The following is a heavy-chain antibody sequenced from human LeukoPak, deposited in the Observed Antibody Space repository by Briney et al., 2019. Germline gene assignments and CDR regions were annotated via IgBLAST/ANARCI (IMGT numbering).Heavy chain of an antibody. V-gene: IGHV4-31*03. J-gene: IGHJ1*01. Sequence: PSQTLSLTCTVSGGSISSGGYYWSWIRQHPGKGPEWIGYIYYSGSTYYNPSLKSRVTISVDTSKNQFSLKLSSVTAADTAVYFCASPRGDDSGGYYTWYFHHWGQGILVTVSS. CDR3: ASPRGDDSGGYYTWYFHH. D-gene: IGHD3-22*01. CDR1: GGSISSGGYY. CDR2: IYYSGST.